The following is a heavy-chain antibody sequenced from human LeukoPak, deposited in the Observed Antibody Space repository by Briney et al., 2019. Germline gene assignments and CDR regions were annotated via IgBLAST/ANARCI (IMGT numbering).Heavy chain of an antibody. J-gene: IGHJ6*03. D-gene: IGHD5-12*01. CDR3: ARVATPDVRYYYYMDV. Sequence: SETLSLTCTVSGGSISSYYWSWIRQPAGKGLEWIVRIYTSGSTNYNPSLKSRVTMSVDTSKNQFSLKLSSVTAADTAVYYCARVATPDVRYYYYMDVWGKGTTVTVSS. CDR2: IYTSGST. CDR1: GGSISSYY. V-gene: IGHV4-4*07.